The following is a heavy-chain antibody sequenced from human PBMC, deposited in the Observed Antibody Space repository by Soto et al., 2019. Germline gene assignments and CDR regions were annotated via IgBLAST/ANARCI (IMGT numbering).Heavy chain of an antibody. CDR2: INPNSGGT. D-gene: IGHD3-22*01. Sequence: ASVKVSCKASGYTFTGYYMHWVRQAPGQGLEWMGWINPNSGGTNYAQKFQGRVTMTRDTSISTAYMELSRLRSDDTAVYYCARSLSSSGYSFDPWGQGTLVTVSS. CDR3: ARSLSSSGYSFDP. J-gene: IGHJ5*02. CDR1: GYTFTGYY. V-gene: IGHV1-2*02.